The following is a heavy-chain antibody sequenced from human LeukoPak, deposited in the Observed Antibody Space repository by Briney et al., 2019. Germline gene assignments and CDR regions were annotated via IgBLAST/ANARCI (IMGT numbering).Heavy chain of an antibody. J-gene: IGHJ4*02. CDR2: IIGNTNYR. V-gene: IGHV3-21*01. D-gene: IGHD1-7*01. Sequence: GGSPRLSCAASGFTFSSYSMHWVRQAPGKGLEWVSSIIGNTNYRYNEDSVKGRFTISRDNAENSLYLQMNSLRAEDTAVYYCARDLGWNYAFDCWGQGALVTISS. CDR1: GFTFSSYS. CDR3: ARDLGWNYAFDC.